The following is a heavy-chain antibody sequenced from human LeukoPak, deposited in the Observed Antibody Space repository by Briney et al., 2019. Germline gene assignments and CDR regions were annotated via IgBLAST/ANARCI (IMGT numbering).Heavy chain of an antibody. CDR3: AKAPKQQLVSNY. D-gene: IGHD6-13*01. CDR1: GFTFSSNA. V-gene: IGHV3-23*01. J-gene: IGHJ4*02. CDR2: ISGSGGST. Sequence: GGSLRLSCAASGFTFSSNAMSWVRQAPGKGLEWVSAISGSGGSTYYADSVKGRFTISRDNSKNTLYLQMNSLRAEDTAVYYCAKAPKQQLVSNYWGQGTLVTVSS.